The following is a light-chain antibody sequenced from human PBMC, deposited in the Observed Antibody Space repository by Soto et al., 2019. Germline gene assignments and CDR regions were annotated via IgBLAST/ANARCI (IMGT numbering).Light chain of an antibody. CDR1: QTISSW. J-gene: IGKJ3*01. V-gene: IGKV1-5*03. CDR3: QHTYSTPFT. Sequence: DIQITQSPSTLSGSVGDRVTITCRASQTISSWLAWYQQKPGKAPKLLIYKASTLKSGVPSRFSGSGSGTEFTLTIRSLQPDDFATYYCQHTYSTPFTFGPGTKVDI. CDR2: KAS.